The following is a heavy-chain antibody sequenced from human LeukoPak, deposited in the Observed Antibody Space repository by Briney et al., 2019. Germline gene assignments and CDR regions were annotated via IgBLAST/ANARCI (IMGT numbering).Heavy chain of an antibody. J-gene: IGHJ4*02. V-gene: IGHV1-18*01. D-gene: IGHD3-16*01. Sequence: ASVKVSCKASGYIFIKHGIAWVRQGPGQGLQYMGWISAYNGRTDYAQNLQGRVTMTTDTATTTAYMELRSLTPDDTAVYFCARWGASPNDFWGQGTLVTVSS. CDR3: ARWGASPNDF. CDR2: ISAYNGRT. CDR1: GYIFIKHG.